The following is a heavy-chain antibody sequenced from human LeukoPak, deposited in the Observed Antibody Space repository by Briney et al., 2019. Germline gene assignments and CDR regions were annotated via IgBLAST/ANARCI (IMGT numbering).Heavy chain of an antibody. V-gene: IGHV1-18*01. J-gene: IGHJ5*02. CDR2: ISAYNGNT. CDR3: ASTAAVAGWFDP. D-gene: IGHD6-19*01. Sequence: ASVKVSCKASGYTFTSYGISWVRQAPGQGLEWMGWISAYNGNTNYAQKLQGRVTMTTDTSTSTAYMELRSLRSDDTAVYYCASTAAVAGWFDPWGQGTLVTVSS. CDR1: GYTFTSYG.